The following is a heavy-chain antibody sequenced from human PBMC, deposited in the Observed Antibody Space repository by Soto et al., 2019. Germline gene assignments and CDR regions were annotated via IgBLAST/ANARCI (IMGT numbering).Heavy chain of an antibody. CDR2: ISATGRST. CDR1: GFTFSTYA. J-gene: IGHJ4*02. CDR3: AKDSDYYDSSLYFDS. Sequence: EVQLLESGGTLVQPGGSLRLSCAASGFTFSTYAMSWVRQAPGNGLEWVSSISATGRSTYYADSVKDRFTISRDNSKNTLYLQMSSLRAEDAAVYFCAKDSDYYDSSLYFDSLGQGTLVTVSS. V-gene: IGHV3-23*01. D-gene: IGHD3-22*01.